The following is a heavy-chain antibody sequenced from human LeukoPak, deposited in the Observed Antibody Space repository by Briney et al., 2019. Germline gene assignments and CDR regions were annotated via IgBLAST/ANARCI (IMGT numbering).Heavy chain of an antibody. D-gene: IGHD5-24*01. CDR3: AKDGERATITGDAAFDI. CDR1: GSTFSNYG. CDR2: IRHHGGNV. V-gene: IGHV3-30*02. J-gene: IGHJ3*02. Sequence: GGSLRLSCGASGSTFSNYGMHWVRQAPGKGLEWVAFIRHHGGNVYYADSVKGRFTISRENSRNTLYLQMNSLRAEDTAVYYCAKDGERATITGDAAFDIWGQGTMVTVS.